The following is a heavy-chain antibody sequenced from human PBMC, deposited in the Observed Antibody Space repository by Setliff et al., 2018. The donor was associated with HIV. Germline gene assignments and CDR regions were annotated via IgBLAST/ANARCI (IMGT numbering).Heavy chain of an antibody. CDR1: GASISSGDYY. D-gene: IGHD5-12*01. CDR2: IYYSGST. V-gene: IGHV4-30-4*08. Sequence: PSETLSLTCTVSGASISSGDYYWSWIRQPPGKDLEWIGYIYYSGSTYYNPSLKGRVSISTDTSKNQFSLRLTSVTAADTALYYCARYTRSGLEAFDIWGPGTMVT. CDR3: ARYTRSGLEAFDI. J-gene: IGHJ3*02.